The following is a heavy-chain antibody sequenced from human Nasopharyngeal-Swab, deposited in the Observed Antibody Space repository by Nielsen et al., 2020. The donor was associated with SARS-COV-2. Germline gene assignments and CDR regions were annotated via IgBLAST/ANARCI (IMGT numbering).Heavy chain of an antibody. V-gene: IGHV4-34*01. CDR2: INHSGST. J-gene: IGHJ4*02. Sequence: VRQMPGKGLVGIGEINHSGSTNYNPSIKSRVTISVDTSKNQFSLKLSSVTAADTAVYYCARGRDIVVVPAAGVAFDYWGQGTLVTVSS. D-gene: IGHD2-2*01. CDR3: ARGRDIVVVPAAGVAFDY.